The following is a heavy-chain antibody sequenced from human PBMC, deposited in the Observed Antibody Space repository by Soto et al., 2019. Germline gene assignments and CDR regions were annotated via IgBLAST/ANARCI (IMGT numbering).Heavy chain of an antibody. V-gene: IGHV1-18*01. CDR1: GYTFTRYG. CDR2: ISAYNGNT. CDR3: ARDPGFRSDY. J-gene: IGHJ4*02. D-gene: IGHD3-9*01. Sequence: ASVKVSCKGAGYTFTRYGISWVRQAPGQGLEWMGWISAYNGNTNYAQKLQGRVTMTTDTSTSTAYMELRSLRSDDTAVYYCARDPGFRSDYWGQGTLVTVSS.